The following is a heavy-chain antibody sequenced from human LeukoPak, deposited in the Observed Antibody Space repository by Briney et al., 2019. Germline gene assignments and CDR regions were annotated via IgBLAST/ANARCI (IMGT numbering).Heavy chain of an antibody. J-gene: IGHJ4*02. D-gene: IGHD6-19*01. Sequence: GGSLRLSCAASGFNFCTYSMNWVRQAPGKGLEWVSAISSGSTYIYYAASVKGRFTISRDNAKNSLYLQMSSLRAEDTAVYYCARDRSPSIAVAGTGDYWGQGTLVTVSS. CDR2: ISSGSTYI. CDR3: ARDRSPSIAVAGTGDY. V-gene: IGHV3-21*01. CDR1: GFNFCTYS.